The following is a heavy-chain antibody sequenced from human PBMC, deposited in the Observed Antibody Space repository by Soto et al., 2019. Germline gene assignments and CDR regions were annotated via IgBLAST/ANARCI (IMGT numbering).Heavy chain of an antibody. CDR2: ISYDGNDK. J-gene: IGHJ5*02. CDR3: AKAITVNWFDP. CDR1: GFTFSSSG. Sequence: QVQLVESGGGVVQPGRSLRLSCAASGFTFSSSGMHWVRQAPGKGLEWVAVISYDGNDKSYADSVKGRFTISRDNSKNTLYLQMNSLRAEDTAVYYCAKAITVNWFDPWGQGTLVTVSS. V-gene: IGHV3-30*18. D-gene: IGHD1-20*01.